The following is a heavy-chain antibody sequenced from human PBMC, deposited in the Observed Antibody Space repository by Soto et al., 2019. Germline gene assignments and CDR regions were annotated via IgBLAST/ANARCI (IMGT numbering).Heavy chain of an antibody. CDR2: ISYDGSNK. V-gene: IGHV3-30*18. CDR3: AKERGAWSARLRSLFDY. D-gene: IGHD4-17*01. J-gene: IGHJ4*02. CDR1: GFTFSSYG. Sequence: GGSLRLSCAASGFTFSSYGMHWVRQAPGKGLEWVAVISYDGSNKYYADSVKGRFTISRDNSKNTLYLQMNSLRAEDTAVYYCAKERGAWSARLRSLFDYWGQGTLVTVSS.